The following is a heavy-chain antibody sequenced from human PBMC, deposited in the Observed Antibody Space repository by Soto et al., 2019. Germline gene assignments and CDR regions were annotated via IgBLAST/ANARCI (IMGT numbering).Heavy chain of an antibody. CDR3: AKMYYDIIGAFDI. D-gene: IGHD3-9*01. V-gene: IGHV3-23*01. CDR2: ISGSGGST. CDR1: GFTFSSYA. Sequence: EVQLLESGGGLVQPGGSLRLSCAASGFTFSSYAMSWVRQAPGKGVEWVSAISGSGGSTYYADSVKGRFTISRDNSKNTLYLQMNSLRAEDTAVYYCAKMYYDIIGAFDIWGQGTMVTVSS. J-gene: IGHJ3*02.